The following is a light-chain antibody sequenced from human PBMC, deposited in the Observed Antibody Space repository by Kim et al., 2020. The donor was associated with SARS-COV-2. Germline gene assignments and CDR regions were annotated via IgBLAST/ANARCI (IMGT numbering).Light chain of an antibody. CDR3: QSYDSSLSEV. CDR1: SSNIGAGYD. J-gene: IGLJ1*01. CDR2: GNS. V-gene: IGLV1-40*01. Sequence: GQRVTLPCTGGSSNIGAGYDVHWYQQLPGTAPKLLIYGNSNRPSGVPDRFSGSKSGTSASLAITGLQAEDEADYYCQSYDSSLSEVFGTGTKVTVL.